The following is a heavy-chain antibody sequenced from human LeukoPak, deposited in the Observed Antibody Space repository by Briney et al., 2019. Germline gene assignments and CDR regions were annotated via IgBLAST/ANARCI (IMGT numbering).Heavy chain of an antibody. V-gene: IGHV4-59*01. CDR2: IYHTGST. J-gene: IGHJ3*01. D-gene: IGHD3-22*01. CDR1: GGSIRPYY. CDR3: ARDERYYDSSGYYAFDV. Sequence: SETLSLTCTVSGGSIRPYYWSWIRQAPGKGLEWIGYIYHTGSTTYNPSLKSRVTISVDKSKNQFSLKLSSVTAADTAVYYCARDERYYDSSGYYAFDVWGQGTVVTVSS.